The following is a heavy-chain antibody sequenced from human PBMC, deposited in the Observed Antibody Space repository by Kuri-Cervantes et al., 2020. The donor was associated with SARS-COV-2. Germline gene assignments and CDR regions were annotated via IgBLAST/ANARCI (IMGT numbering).Heavy chain of an antibody. V-gene: IGHV3-33*01. Sequence: SCAASGFTFSSYAMHWVRQAPGKGLEWVAVIWYDGSNKYHADSVKGRFTISRDNSKNTLYLQMNSLRAEDTAVYYCARSLYGGTSWYYGMDVWGQGTTVTVSS. CDR3: ARSLYGGTSWYYGMDV. CDR2: IWYDGSNK. CDR1: GFTFSSYA. D-gene: IGHD4-23*01. J-gene: IGHJ6*02.